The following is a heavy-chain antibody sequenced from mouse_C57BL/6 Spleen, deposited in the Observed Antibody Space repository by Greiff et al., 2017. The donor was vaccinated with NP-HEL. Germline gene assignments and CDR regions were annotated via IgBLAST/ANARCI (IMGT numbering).Heavy chain of an antibody. J-gene: IGHJ2*01. CDR2: IHPNSGST. CDR3: ARKINWDSPLRY. CDR1: GYTFTSYW. D-gene: IGHD4-1*02. V-gene: IGHV1-64*01. Sequence: VQLQQPGAELVKPGASVKLSCKASGYTFTSYWMHWVKQRHGQGLEWIGMIHPNSGSTNYNEKFRSKATLTVDKSSSTAYMQLSSLTSEDSAVYYCARKINWDSPLRYWGKGTTLTVSS.